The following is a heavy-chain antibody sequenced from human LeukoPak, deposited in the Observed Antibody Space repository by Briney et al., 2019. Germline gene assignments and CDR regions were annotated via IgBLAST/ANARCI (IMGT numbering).Heavy chain of an antibody. CDR2: IWYDGSNK. D-gene: IGHD3-22*01. J-gene: IGHJ4*02. CDR1: GFTFSSYA. CDR3: AKDHSSGYYAMYYFDY. Sequence: GGSLRLYCAASGFTFSSYAMHWVRQAPGKGLEWVAVIWYDGSNKYYADSVKGRFTISRDNSKNTLYLQMNSLRAEDTAVYYCAKDHSSGYYAMYYFDYWGQGTLVTVSS. V-gene: IGHV3-33*06.